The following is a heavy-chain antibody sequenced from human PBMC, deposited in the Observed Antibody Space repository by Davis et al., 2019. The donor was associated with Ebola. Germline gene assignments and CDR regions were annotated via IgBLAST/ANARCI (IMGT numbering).Heavy chain of an antibody. Sequence: AASVKVSCKVSGNSLSEVSIHWVRQAPGKGLEWMGAFDPEDGEGIYAQKFQGRVTITRDTSASTAYMELSSLRSEDTAVYYCARNYDGVDYYYGMDVWGQGTTVTVSS. V-gene: IGHV1-24*01. J-gene: IGHJ6*02. D-gene: IGHD4-23*01. CDR1: GNSLSEVS. CDR3: ARNYDGVDYYYGMDV. CDR2: FDPEDGEG.